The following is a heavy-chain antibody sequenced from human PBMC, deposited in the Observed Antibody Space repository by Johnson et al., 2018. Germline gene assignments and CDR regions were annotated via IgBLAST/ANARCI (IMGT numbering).Heavy chain of an antibody. D-gene: IGHD6-13*01. J-gene: IGHJ6*03. CDR2: ISWYSGFT. Sequence: VQLVESGGGLVQPGRSLRLSCAASGFTFGDYAMHWVRQAPGKGLEWVSGISWYSGFTDYADSVRGRFTISRDNSRNSLYLQMKSLRADATALYYCAKAGISRIARRWTYMDVWGKGITVTVSS. CDR1: GFTFGDYA. CDR3: AKAGISRIARRWTYMDV. V-gene: IGHV3-9*01.